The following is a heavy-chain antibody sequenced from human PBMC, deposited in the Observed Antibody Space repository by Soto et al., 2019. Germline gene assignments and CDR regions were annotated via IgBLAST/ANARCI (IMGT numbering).Heavy chain of an antibody. Sequence: GGSLRLSCAASGFTFSGSAMHWVRQSSGKGLEWVGRIRSKANSYATAYAASVKGRFTVSRDDSKNTAYRQMNSLKTEDTGVYYCTRHWEDSSGYFLLGGQGALVSSPQ. CDR2: IRSKANSYAT. CDR1: GFTFSGSA. D-gene: IGHD3-22*01. J-gene: IGHJ4*02. V-gene: IGHV3-73*01. CDR3: TRHWEDSSGYFLL.